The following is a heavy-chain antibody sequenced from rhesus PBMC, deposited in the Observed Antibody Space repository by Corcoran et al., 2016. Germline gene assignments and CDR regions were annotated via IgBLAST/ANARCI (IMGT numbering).Heavy chain of an antibody. CDR2: IYGGSGST. CDR3: ASAYGLDS. CDR1: GGSISSNH. J-gene: IGHJ6*01. Sequence: QVQLQESGPGLVKPSETLSLTCAVSGGSISSNHWNWIRQPPGKGLEWIGRIYGGSGSTSYNPSLTSRVTISTDTSKNQFSLKLSSVTAADTAVYYCASAYGLDSWGQGVVVTVSS. V-gene: IGHV4-147*01.